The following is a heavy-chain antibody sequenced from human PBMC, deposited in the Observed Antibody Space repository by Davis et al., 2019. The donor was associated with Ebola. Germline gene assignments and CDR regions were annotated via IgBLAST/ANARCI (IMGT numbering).Heavy chain of an antibody. CDR3: ARVLAARPWYFDL. CDR2: ISNDGRLK. D-gene: IGHD6-6*01. Sequence: PGGSLRLSCVASGFIFSAIGMHWVRQAPGKGLEWVAVISNDGRLKYHADSVKGRFTISRDNSKNTLYLQMNSLRAEDTAVYYCARVLAARPWYFDLWGRGTLVTVSS. V-gene: IGHV3-30*03. CDR1: GFIFSAIG. J-gene: IGHJ2*01.